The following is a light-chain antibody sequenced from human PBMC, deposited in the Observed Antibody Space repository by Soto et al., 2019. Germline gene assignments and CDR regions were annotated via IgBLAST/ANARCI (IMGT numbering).Light chain of an antibody. CDR2: KAS. CDR3: QQYNRYFT. CDR1: QSISNY. Sequence: DIQMTQSPSSLSASVGDRVTITCRASQSISNYLNWYQHKPGKAPKLLIYKASTLKSGVPSRFSGSGSGTEFTLTIGSLQSDDFASYYCQQYNRYFTFGGGTKVDIK. V-gene: IGKV1-5*03. J-gene: IGKJ4*01.